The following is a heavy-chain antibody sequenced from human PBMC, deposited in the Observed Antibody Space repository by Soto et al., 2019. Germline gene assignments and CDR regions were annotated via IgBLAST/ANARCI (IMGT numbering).Heavy chain of an antibody. D-gene: IGHD2-2*02. CDR1: GFTFSDYY. Sequence: PEGSLRLSCAASGFTFSDYYMSWIRQAPGKGLEWVSYISSSSSYTNYADSVKGRFTISRDNAKNSLYLQMNSLRAEDTAVYYCARALGYCSSTSCYTDYYYGMDVWGQGATVTVSS. CDR3: ARALGYCSSTSCYTDYYYGMDV. V-gene: IGHV3-11*06. J-gene: IGHJ6*02. CDR2: ISSSSSYT.